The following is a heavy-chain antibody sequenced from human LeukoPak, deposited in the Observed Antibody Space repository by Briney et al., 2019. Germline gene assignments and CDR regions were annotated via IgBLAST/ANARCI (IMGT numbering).Heavy chain of an antibody. CDR1: GFTFSAYT. D-gene: IGHD2/OR15-2a*01. CDR2: FTSSSGSI. V-gene: IGHV3-21*01. Sequence: GGSLRLSCAASGFTFSAYTMSWVRQAPGKGLEWVSSFTSSSGSIYYADSVKGRFTISRDNAKNSLYLQLNSLRAEDTAVYYCARGWGFYYFDSWGQGTLVTVSS. J-gene: IGHJ4*02. CDR3: ARGWGFYYFDS.